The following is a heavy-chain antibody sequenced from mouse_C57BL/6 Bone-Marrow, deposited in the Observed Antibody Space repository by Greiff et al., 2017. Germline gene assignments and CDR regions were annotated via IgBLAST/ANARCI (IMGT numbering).Heavy chain of an antibody. V-gene: IGHV5-6*01. D-gene: IGHD2-5*01. CDR3: ARHNYSNQDARDY. CDR2: ISSGGSYT. Sequence: EVKVVESGGDLVKPGGSLKLSCAASGFTFSSYGMSWVRQTPDKRLEWVATISSGGSYTYYPDSVTGRFTISRDNAKNTRYLQMSSLKSEDTAMYYCARHNYSNQDARDYWGQGTSVTVSS. CDR1: GFTFSSYG. J-gene: IGHJ4*01.